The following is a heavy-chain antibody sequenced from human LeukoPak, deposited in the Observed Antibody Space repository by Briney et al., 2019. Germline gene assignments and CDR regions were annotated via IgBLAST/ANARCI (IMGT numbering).Heavy chain of an antibody. CDR2: ISSSGSTI. CDR3: ARGPDQHYYERHFEL. J-gene: IGHJ2*01. Sequence: GGALRLSCAASGFTFSDYYMSWIRQAPGKGLEWVPYISSSGSTIYYADSVKGRFTISRDNAKNSLYLQMNSLSAEDTAVYYCARGPDQHYYERHFELWGGGTLVTVSS. V-gene: IGHV3-11*04. D-gene: IGHD1-26*01. CDR1: GFTFSDYY.